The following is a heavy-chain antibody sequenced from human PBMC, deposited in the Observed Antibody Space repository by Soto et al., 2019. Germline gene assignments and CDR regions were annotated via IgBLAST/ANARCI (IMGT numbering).Heavy chain of an antibody. CDR2: IKTKSEGGPT. CDR1: GLPISNAW. J-gene: IGHJ6*02. V-gene: IGHV3-15*07. D-gene: IGHD2-15*01. CDR3: TTGSVEGV. Sequence: SGRSLRLSCAASGLPISNAWMNWVRQAPGKGLEWVGRIKTKSEGGPTDYAAAVKGRFTVSRDDSKNTLYLQMNSLKTEDTAVYYCTTGSVEGVWGQGTTVTV.